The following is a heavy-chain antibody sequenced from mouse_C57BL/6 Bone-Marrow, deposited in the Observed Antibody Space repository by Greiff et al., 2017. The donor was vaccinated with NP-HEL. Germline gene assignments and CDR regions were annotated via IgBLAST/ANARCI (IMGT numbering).Heavy chain of an antibody. D-gene: IGHD2-4*01. CDR3: AREGATMITTRRYYFDY. V-gene: IGHV1-50*01. J-gene: IGHJ2*01. Sequence: QVQLKQPGAELVKPGASVKLSCKASGYTFTSYWMQWVKQRPGQGLEWIGEIDPSDSYTNYNQKFKGKATLTVDTSSSTAYMQLSSLTSEDSAVYYCAREGATMITTRRYYFDYWGQGTTLTVSS. CDR2: IDPSDSYT. CDR1: GYTFTSYW.